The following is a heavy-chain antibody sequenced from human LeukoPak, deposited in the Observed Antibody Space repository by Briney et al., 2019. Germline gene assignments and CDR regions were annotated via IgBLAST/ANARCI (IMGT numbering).Heavy chain of an antibody. V-gene: IGHV3-74*01. J-gene: IGHJ4*02. Sequence: GGSLRLSCAASGFTFSSYWMHWVRQAPGRGLVWVSRIFSDASSTNYADSVKGRFTISRDNAKNTLYLQMNSLRADDTAVYYCARVLPNSGRYFDYWGQGTLVTVSS. CDR2: IFSDASST. D-gene: IGHD6-19*01. CDR1: GFTFSSYW. CDR3: ARVLPNSGRYFDY.